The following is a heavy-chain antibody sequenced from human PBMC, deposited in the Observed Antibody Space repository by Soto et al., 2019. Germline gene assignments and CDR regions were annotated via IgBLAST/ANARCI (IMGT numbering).Heavy chain of an antibody. J-gene: IGHJ4*02. CDR3: VRRVSGNYDY. Sequence: EVQLAESGGGMFKPGGSLSLSCVASGFTFSSYDMHWVRQAPGKGLEYVSSISSNGGTTYYGNSVKGRFTISRDNSKNTLYLQMGSLRAEDMAVYYCVRRVSGNYDYWGQGTLVTVSS. CDR1: GFTFSSYD. D-gene: IGHD1-7*01. CDR2: ISSNGGTT. V-gene: IGHV3-64*01.